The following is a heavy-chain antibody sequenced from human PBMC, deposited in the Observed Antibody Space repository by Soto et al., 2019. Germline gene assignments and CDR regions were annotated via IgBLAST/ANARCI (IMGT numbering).Heavy chain of an antibody. CDR1: GASISSASSYDW. CDR3: AKMVGATLVDY. Sequence: QVQLQESGPGLVKPSGTLSLTCTVSGASISSASSYDWWSWVRQPPGKGLEWIGEIYHSGSTNYNPSLKSRVTMSVDKSTNPFSLRLSSVTAADTAVYYCAKMVGATLVDYWGQGSLVTVSS. V-gene: IGHV4-4*02. CDR2: IYHSGST. J-gene: IGHJ4*02. D-gene: IGHD1-26*01.